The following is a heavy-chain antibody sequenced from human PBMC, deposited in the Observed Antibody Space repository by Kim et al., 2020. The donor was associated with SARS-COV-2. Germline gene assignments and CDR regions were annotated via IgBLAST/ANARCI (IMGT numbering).Heavy chain of an antibody. D-gene: IGHD3-10*01. V-gene: IGHV3-7*01. J-gene: IGHJ3*02. CDR1: GFTFSSYW. CDR2: IKQDGSEK. Sequence: GGSLRLSCAASGFTFSSYWMSWVRQAPGKGLEWVANIKQDGSEKYYVDSVKGRFTISRDNAKNSLYLQMNSLRAEDTAVYYCARGLGDPYYYGSGSYSYAFDIWGQGTMVTVSS. CDR3: ARGLGDPYYYGSGSYSYAFDI.